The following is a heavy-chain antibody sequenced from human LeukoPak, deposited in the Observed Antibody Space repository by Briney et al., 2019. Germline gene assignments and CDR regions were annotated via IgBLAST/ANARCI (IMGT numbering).Heavy chain of an antibody. CDR1: GGSISSYY. CDR2: IYYSGST. J-gene: IGHJ3*02. CDR3: ARGGYYYDSSAPGAFDI. Sequence: PSETLSLTCTVSGGSISSYYWSWIRQPPGKGLEWIGYIYYSGSTNYNPSLKSRVTISVDTSKNQFSLKLSSVTAADTAVYYCARGGYYYDSSAPGAFDIWGQGTMVTVPS. D-gene: IGHD3-22*01. V-gene: IGHV4-59*01.